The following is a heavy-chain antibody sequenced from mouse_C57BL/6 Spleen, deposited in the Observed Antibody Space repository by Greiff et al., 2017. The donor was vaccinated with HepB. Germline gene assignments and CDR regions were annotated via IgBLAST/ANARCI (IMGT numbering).Heavy chain of an antibody. CDR2: IYPRSGNT. CDR3: ARRGDGYYVDAMDY. D-gene: IGHD2-3*01. CDR1: GYTFTSYG. Sequence: QLQQSGAELARPGASVKLSCKASGYTFTSYGISWVKQRTGQGLEWIGEIYPRSGNTYYNEKFKGKATLTADKSSSTAYMELRSLTSEDSAVYFCARRGDGYYVDAMDYWGQGTSVTVSS. V-gene: IGHV1-81*01. J-gene: IGHJ4*01.